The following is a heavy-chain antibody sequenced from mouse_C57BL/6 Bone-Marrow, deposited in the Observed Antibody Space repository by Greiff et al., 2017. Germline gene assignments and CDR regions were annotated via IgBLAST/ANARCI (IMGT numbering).Heavy chain of an antibody. CDR3: ARRGYYGHFDY. J-gene: IGHJ2*01. Sequence: EVQLVESGGDLVKPGGSLKLSCAASGFTFSSYGMSWVRQTPDKRLEWVATISSGGSYTYYPDSVKGRFTISRDNAKNTLYLKMSSLKSEDTAVYYCARRGYYGHFDYWGQGTTLTVSS. CDR1: GFTFSSYG. D-gene: IGHD1-1*01. CDR2: ISSGGSYT. V-gene: IGHV5-6*01.